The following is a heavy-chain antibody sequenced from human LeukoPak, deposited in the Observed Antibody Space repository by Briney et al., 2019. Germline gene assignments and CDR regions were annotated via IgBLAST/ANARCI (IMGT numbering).Heavy chain of an antibody. Sequence: SETLSLTCSVSGGSVSSGSYYWSWIRQPPGKGLEWIGYIYYSGSTNYNPSLESRVTISVDTSKNRFSLKLSSVTAADTAVYYCARALVTAILYEDWGQGTLVTVSS. J-gene: IGHJ4*02. D-gene: IGHD2-21*02. CDR1: GGSVSSGSYY. CDR2: IYYSGST. V-gene: IGHV4-61*01. CDR3: ARALVTAILYED.